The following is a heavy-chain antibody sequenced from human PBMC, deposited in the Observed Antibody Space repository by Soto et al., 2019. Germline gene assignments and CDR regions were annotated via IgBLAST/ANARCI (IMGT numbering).Heavy chain of an antibody. D-gene: IGHD3-22*01. Sequence: ASVKVSCKASGYTFTSYYMHWVRQAPGQGLEWMGIINPSGGSTSYAQKFQGRVTMTRDTSTSTVYMELSSLRSEDTAVYYCARDICYYDSSGYYYCHSYYGMDVWGQGTTLTVS. CDR3: ARDICYYDSSGYYYCHSYYGMDV. J-gene: IGHJ6*02. V-gene: IGHV1-46*01. CDR2: INPSGGST. CDR1: GYTFTSYY.